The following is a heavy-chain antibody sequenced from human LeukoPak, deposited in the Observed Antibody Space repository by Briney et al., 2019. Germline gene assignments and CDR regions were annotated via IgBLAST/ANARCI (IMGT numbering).Heavy chain of an antibody. V-gene: IGHV1-2*02. Sequence: ASVKVSCKASGYTFTCYYMHWVRQAPGQGLEWMGWSNPNSGGTNYAQKFQGRVTMTRDTSISTAYMELSRLRSDDTAVYYCARDRYYYDSSGSGYMDVWGKGTTVTVSS. J-gene: IGHJ6*03. CDR3: ARDRYYYDSSGSGYMDV. CDR1: GYTFTCYY. CDR2: SNPNSGGT. D-gene: IGHD3-22*01.